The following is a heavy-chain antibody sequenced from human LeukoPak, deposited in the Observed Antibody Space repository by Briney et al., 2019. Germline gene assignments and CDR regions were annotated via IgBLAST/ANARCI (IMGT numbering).Heavy chain of an antibody. CDR2: ISYDGSNK. CDR3: ARDYGGDQYYFDY. CDR1: GFTFSSYA. J-gene: IGHJ4*02. D-gene: IGHD2-21*02. V-gene: IGHV3-30*04. Sequence: PGGSLRLSCAASGFTFSSYAMHWVRQAPGKGLEWVAVISYDGSNKYYADSVKGRFTISRDNSKNALYLQMNSLRAEDTAVYYCARDYGGDQYYFDYWGQGTLVTVSS.